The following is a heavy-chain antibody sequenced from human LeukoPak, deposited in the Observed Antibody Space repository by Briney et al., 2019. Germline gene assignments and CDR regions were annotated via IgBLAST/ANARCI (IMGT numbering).Heavy chain of an antibody. CDR3: ARVGFSSSWYVSYWFDP. V-gene: IGHV4-34*01. Sequence: SETLSLTCAVYGGSFSGYYWSWIRQPPGKGLEWFGEINHSGSTNYNPSLKSRVTISVDTSKNQFSLKLSSVTAADTAVYYCARVGFSSSWYVSYWFDPWGQGTLVTVSS. J-gene: IGHJ5*02. CDR2: INHSGST. D-gene: IGHD6-13*01. CDR1: GGSFSGYY.